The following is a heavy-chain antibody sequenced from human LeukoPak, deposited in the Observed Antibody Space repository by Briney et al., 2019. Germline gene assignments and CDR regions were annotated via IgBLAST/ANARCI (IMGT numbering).Heavy chain of an antibody. D-gene: IGHD3-22*01. CDR2: IYTSGST. V-gene: IGHV4-4*07. Sequence: SETLSLTCIDSGGSIIPYYWSWIRQPAGKGLEWIGRIYTSGSTNYNPSLKSRVTMSVDTSKNQFSLKLSSVTAADTAVYYCASSTYYFDSSGFPSWGQGTRVTVSS. CDR1: GGSIIPYY. J-gene: IGHJ5*02. CDR3: ASSTYYFDSSGFPS.